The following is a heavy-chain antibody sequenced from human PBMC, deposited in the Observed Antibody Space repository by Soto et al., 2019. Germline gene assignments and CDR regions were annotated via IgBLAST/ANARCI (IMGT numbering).Heavy chain of an antibody. CDR1: GGTFSSYA. V-gene: IGHV1-69*01. J-gene: IGHJ4*02. D-gene: IGHD2-15*01. CDR3: AREYCSGGSCYSTFDY. Sequence: QVQLVQSGAEVKKPGSSVKVSCKASGGTFSSYAISWVRQAPGQGLEWMGGIIPIFGTANYAQKFQSRVTITADESTSTAYMELSSLRSEDTAVYYCAREYCSGGSCYSTFDYWGQGTLVTVSS. CDR2: IIPIFGTA.